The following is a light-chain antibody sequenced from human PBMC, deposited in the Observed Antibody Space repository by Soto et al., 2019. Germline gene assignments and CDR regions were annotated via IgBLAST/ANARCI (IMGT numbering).Light chain of an antibody. V-gene: IGKV1-17*01. J-gene: IGKJ1*01. CDR2: YAS. CDR3: LQYKSYPWT. Sequence: DIQMTQSPSSLSASVGDRVTITCRASQGIGNELGWYQQKPGKAPKCLILYASSLQSGVPSRFSGGGSGTEFTLTISTLQPEDFTTYFCLQYKSYPWTFGQGTRVEMK. CDR1: QGIGNE.